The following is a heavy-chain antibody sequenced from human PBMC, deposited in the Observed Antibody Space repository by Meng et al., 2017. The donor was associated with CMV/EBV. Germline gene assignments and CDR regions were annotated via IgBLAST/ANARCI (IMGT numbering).Heavy chain of an antibody. CDR1: RNFFTRHS. CDR2: ISADNQNT. Sequence: KVSCKAPRNFFTRHSITWVRQAPGQGLEWMGWISADNQNTNLIQKFQGRITLTTDTSTSTAYMELRSLRSDDTAVYYCARGGDYGDFHDPFDYWGQGTLVTVSS. D-gene: IGHD4-17*01. CDR3: ARGGDYGDFHDPFDY. V-gene: IGHV1-18*01. J-gene: IGHJ4*02.